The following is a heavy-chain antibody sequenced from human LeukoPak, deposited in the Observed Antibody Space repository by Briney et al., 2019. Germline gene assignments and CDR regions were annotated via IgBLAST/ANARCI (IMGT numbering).Heavy chain of an antibody. CDR3: ASRDGHNYYANFDY. CDR2: INHSGST. CDR1: GGSFSGYY. J-gene: IGHJ4*02. V-gene: IGHV4-34*01. Sequence: PSETLSLTCAVYGGSFSGYYWSWIRQPPGKGLEWIGEINHSGSTNYNPSLKSRVTISVDTSKNQFSLKLSSVTAADTAVYYCASRDGHNYYANFDYWGQGTLVTVSS. D-gene: IGHD5-24*01.